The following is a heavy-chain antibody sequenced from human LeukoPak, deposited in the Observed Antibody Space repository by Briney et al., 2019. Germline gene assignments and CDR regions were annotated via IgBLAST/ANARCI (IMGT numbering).Heavy chain of an antibody. CDR1: GGTFSSYA. D-gene: IGHD6-13*01. V-gene: IGHV1-69*04. J-gene: IGHJ4*02. CDR3: ASSIGGIAAAGDY. CDR2: IIPILGIA. Sequence: SVKVSCKASGGTFSSYAISWVRQAPGQGLEWMGRIIPILGIANYAQKFQGRVTITADKSTSTAYMELSSLRSEDTAVYYCASSIGGIAAAGDYWAQGPLAPVPS.